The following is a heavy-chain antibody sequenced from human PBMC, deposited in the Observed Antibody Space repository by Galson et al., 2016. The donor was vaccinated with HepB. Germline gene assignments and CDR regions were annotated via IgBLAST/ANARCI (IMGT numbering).Heavy chain of an antibody. J-gene: IGHJ4*02. CDR3: VKVGTNGDFFYYMDV. CDR2: ISSKGSST. CDR1: GFIFRTYA. D-gene: IGHD2-8*01. V-gene: IGHV3-64D*06. Sequence: SLRLSCAASGFIFRTYAMHWVRQAPGKGLEYVSGISSKGSSTYYADSVKGRFSISRDNSKNTLYLQMSSLRAEDTAVYYCVKVGTNGDFFYYMDVWGQGTLVIASS.